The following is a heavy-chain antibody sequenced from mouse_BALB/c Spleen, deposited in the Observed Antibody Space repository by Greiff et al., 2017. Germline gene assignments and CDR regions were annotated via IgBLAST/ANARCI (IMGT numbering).Heavy chain of an antibody. CDR1: GFSLTSYG. CDR3: ARDRTGTSAWFAY. V-gene: IGHV2-9*02. CDR2: IWAGGST. Sequence: VHLVESGPGLVAPSQSLSITCTVSGFSLTSYGVHWVRQPPGKGLEWLGVIWAGGSTNYNSALMSRLSISKDNSKSQVFLKMNSLQTDDTAMYYCARDRTGTSAWFAYWGQGTLVTVSA. D-gene: IGHD4-1*01. J-gene: IGHJ3*01.